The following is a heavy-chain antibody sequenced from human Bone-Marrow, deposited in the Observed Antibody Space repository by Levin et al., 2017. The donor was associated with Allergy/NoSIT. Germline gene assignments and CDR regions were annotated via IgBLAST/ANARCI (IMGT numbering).Heavy chain of an antibody. CDR3: AKVNPPKTYDSSGSPLFDY. J-gene: IGHJ4*02. CDR2: ISWNSGSI. D-gene: IGHD3-22*01. Sequence: SLKISCAASGFTFDDYAMHWVRQAPGKGLEWVSGISWNSGSIGYADSVKGRFTISRDNAKNSLYLQMNSLRAEDTALYYCAKVNPPKTYDSSGSPLFDYWGQGTLVTVSS. CDR1: GFTFDDYA. V-gene: IGHV3-9*01.